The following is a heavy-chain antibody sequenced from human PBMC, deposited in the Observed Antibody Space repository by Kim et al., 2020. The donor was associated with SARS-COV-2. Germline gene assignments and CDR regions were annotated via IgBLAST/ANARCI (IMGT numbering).Heavy chain of an antibody. CDR1: GYTFTSNH. Sequence: ASVKVSCKASGYTFTSNHMHWVRQAPGQGLEWMGMITPSGGSTNYAQKFQGSVTMTRDTSTSTVYMELSSLRSEDTAVYYCAREREGDWTFDYWGQGTLVTV. D-gene: IGHD2-21*02. V-gene: IGHV1-46*01. J-gene: IGHJ4*02. CDR2: ITPSGGST. CDR3: AREREGDWTFDY.